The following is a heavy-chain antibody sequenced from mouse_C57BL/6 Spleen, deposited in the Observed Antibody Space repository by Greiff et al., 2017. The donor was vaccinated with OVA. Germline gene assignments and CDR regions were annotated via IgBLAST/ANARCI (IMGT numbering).Heavy chain of an antibody. CDR3: ARVEIYYAYDWYFDV. J-gene: IGHJ1*03. CDR2: ISYDGRH. Sequence: EVQVVESGPGLVKPSQSLSLTCSVPGYSITSGYYWNWIRQFPGNKLEWMGYISYDGRHNYNPSLTNRISITLDTSKHQFFLMLTSVTTNDTATYYCARVEIYYAYDWYFDVWGTGTTVTVSS. V-gene: IGHV3-6*01. CDR1: GYSITSGYY. D-gene: IGHD2-2*01.